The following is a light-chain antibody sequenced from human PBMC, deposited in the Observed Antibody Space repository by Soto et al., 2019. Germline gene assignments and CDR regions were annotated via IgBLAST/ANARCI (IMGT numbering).Light chain of an antibody. CDR1: QSVSRSY. J-gene: IGKJ5*01. Sequence: EIVLTQSPGTLSLAPGERATLSCRASQSVSRSYLAWYQQKPGQAPRVLIYGASNRATGIPARFSGSGSGTDFTLTISGLEPEDFAFYYCQQRNNWPPITFGQGTRLEI. CDR3: QQRNNWPPIT. CDR2: GAS. V-gene: IGKV3-11*01.